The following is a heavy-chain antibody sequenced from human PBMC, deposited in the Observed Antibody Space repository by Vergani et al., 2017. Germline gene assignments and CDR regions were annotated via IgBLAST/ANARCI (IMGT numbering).Heavy chain of an antibody. CDR2: INNDGHT. V-gene: IGHV4-34*02. J-gene: IGHJ4*02. D-gene: IGHD3-10*01. CDR1: GESFSRFY. CDR3: AVRPRVNLVGGEIVTKCTFDY. Sequence: QVQLQQWGAGVVKPSGTLSLTCAVFGESFSRFYWSWIRQPPGKGLEWIVEINNDGHTNYNPSLESRVTVSSDTAKNQFSLNLMSVTAADTAMYYCAVRPRVNLVGGEIVTKCTFDYWSQGSLVTVSS.